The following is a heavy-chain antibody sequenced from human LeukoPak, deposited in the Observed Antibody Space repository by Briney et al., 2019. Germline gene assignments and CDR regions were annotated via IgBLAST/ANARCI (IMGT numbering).Heavy chain of an antibody. J-gene: IGHJ4*02. CDR3: ARVNSAWYGALDY. CDR1: GGTFSSYA. D-gene: IGHD6-19*01. Sequence: SVKVSCKASGGTFSSYAISWVRQAPGQGLEWMGRIIPILGIANYAQKFQGRVTITADKSTSTAYMELSSLRSEDTAVYYCARVNSAWYGALDYWGQGTMVTVSS. V-gene: IGHV1-69*04. CDR2: IIPILGIA.